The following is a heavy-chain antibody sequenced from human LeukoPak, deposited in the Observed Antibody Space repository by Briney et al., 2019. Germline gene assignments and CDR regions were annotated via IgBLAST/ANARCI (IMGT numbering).Heavy chain of an antibody. D-gene: IGHD6-6*01. Sequence: GGSLRLSCAASGFTFSSYAMSWVRQAPGKGLEWVSAISGSGGSTYYADSVKGRFTISRDNSKNTLYLQMNSLRAGDTAVYYCAKDKEYSSSKFDYWGQGTLVTVSS. J-gene: IGHJ4*02. V-gene: IGHV3-23*01. CDR3: AKDKEYSSSKFDY. CDR1: GFTFSSYA. CDR2: ISGSGGST.